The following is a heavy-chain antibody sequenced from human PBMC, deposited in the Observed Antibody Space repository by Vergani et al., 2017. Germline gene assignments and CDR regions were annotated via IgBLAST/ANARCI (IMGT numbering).Heavy chain of an antibody. Sequence: QVQLQESGPGLVKPSETLTLTCDVSDSSIMTNPYWGWFRQSPGKGLEWIGCIHHSGDTHYNSSLKSRVSISIVSSSKFSLSLTSVTAADTAIYYCAIHRGSGGFFPSSYFCGMDVWGHGTTVTVSS. CDR2: IHHSGDT. CDR1: DSSIMTNPY. CDR3: AIHRGSGGFFPSSYFCGMDV. D-gene: IGHD3-10*01. J-gene: IGHJ6*02. V-gene: IGHV4-38-2*01.